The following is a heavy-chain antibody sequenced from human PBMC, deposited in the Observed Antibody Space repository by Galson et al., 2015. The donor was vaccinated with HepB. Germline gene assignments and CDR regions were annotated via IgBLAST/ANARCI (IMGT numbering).Heavy chain of an antibody. J-gene: IGHJ3*02. V-gene: IGHV3-33*01. CDR3: ARAQRSSSSLVAAFDI. CDR2: IWYDGSNK. D-gene: IGHD6-6*01. Sequence: SLRLSCAASGFTFSSYGMHWVRQAPGKGLEWAAVIWYDGSNKYYADSVKGRFTISRDNSKNTLYLRMNSLRAEDTAVYYCARAQRSSSSLVAAFDIWGQGTMVTVSS. CDR1: GFTFSSYG.